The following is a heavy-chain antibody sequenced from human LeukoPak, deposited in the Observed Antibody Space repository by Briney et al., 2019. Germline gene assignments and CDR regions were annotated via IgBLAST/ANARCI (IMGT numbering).Heavy chain of an antibody. V-gene: IGHV3-48*01. Sequence: GGSLRLSCTASGLTFSDYSMNWVRQAPGKGLEWVSYISSSSSTIYYADSVKGRFTISRDNAKNSLYLQMNSLRAEDTAVYYCAREGSYYYMDVWGKGTTVTVSS. CDR3: AREGSYYYMDV. CDR1: GLTFSDYS. CDR2: ISSSSSTI. J-gene: IGHJ6*03.